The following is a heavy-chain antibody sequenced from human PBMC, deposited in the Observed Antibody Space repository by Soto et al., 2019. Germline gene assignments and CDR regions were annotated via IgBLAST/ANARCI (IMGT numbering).Heavy chain of an antibody. V-gene: IGHV3-33*01. D-gene: IGHD3-10*01. J-gene: IGHJ6*02. CDR1: GFTFSNYG. CDR2: ILNDGSNR. Sequence: QVQLVESWGVVVQPGRSLRLSCAASGFTFSNYGMHWVRQAPGKGLEWVAVILNDGSNRYHADSVKDRFTISRDNSKNTLYLQMNSLTAEDTAVYYCARDDEYSGNGMDVWGQGTTVTVS. CDR3: ARDDEYSGNGMDV.